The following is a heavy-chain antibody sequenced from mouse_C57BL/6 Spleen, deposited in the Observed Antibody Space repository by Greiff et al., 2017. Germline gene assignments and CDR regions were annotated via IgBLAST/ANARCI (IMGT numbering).Heavy chain of an antibody. J-gene: IGHJ2*01. CDR2: INPSTGGT. D-gene: IGHD1-1*01. V-gene: IGHV1-42*01. CDR1: GYSFTGYY. CDR3: ARGHYGSSYNY. Sequence: VQLKESGPELVKPGASVKISCKASGYSFTGYYMNWVKQSPEKSLEWIGEINPSTGGTTYNQKSKAKATLTVDKSSSTAYMQLKSLTSEDSAVYYCARGHYGSSYNYWGQGTTLTVSS.